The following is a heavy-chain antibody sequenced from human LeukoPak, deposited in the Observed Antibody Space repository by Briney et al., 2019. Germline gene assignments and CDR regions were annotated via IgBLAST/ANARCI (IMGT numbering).Heavy chain of an antibody. CDR3: AREMATGSGAFDI. D-gene: IGHD5-24*01. CDR2: IYYSGTT. Sequence: SETLSLTCTVSGGSISSYYWSWIRQPPGKGLEWIGYIYYSGTTKYNPSLKSRVTISVDTSKNQFSLKLASVTAADTAVYYCAREMATGSGAFDIWGQGTVLTVSS. V-gene: IGHV4-59*01. CDR1: GGSISSYY. J-gene: IGHJ3*02.